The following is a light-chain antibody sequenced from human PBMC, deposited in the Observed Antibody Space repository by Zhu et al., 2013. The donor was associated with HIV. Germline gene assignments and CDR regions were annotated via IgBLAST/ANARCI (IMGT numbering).Light chain of an antibody. CDR2: DAS. CDR3: QQYNTWPT. J-gene: IGKJ4*01. CDR1: QTINSY. V-gene: IGKV3D-15*01. Sequence: DIVLTQSPGTLSLSPGERANLSCRASQTINSYLAWYRHRPGQTPRLLIYDASNRATGIPDRFSGSGSGTEFTLTISSLQSEDFAVYYCQQYNTWPTFGGGTKVEI.